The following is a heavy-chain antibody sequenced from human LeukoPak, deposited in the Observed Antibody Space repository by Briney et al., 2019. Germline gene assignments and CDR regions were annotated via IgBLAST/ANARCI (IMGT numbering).Heavy chain of an antibody. CDR2: IYYSGST. V-gene: IGHV4-39*01. CDR3: ARHDPEAAASF. J-gene: IGHJ1*01. Sequence: SETLSLNCTVSGGSISSSSYYWGWIRQPPGKGLEWIGSIYYSGSTYYNPSLKSRVTISVDTSKNQFSLKLSSVTAADTAVYYCARHDPEAAASFWGQGTLVTVSS. CDR1: GGSISSSSYY. D-gene: IGHD6-13*01.